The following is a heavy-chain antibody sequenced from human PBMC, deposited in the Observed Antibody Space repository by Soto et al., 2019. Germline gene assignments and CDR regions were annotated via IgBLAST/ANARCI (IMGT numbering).Heavy chain of an antibody. D-gene: IGHD2-2*01. CDR2: ISAYNGNT. V-gene: IGHV1-18*01. J-gene: IGHJ5*02. CDR1: GYTFTSYG. CDR3: ARDGSDIVVVPAAMVHWFDP. Sequence: ASVKVSCKASGYTFTSYGISWVRQAPGQGLEWMGWISAYNGNTNYAQKLQGRVTMTTDTSTSTAYMELRNLRSDDTAVYYCARDGSDIVVVPAAMVHWFDPWGQGTLVTVSS.